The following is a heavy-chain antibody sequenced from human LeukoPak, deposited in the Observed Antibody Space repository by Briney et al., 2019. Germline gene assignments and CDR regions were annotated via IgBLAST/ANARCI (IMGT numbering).Heavy chain of an antibody. CDR2: ISAYNGNT. CDR1: GYTFTSYG. D-gene: IGHD1-26*01. CDR3: ARESGGIVGSPPDY. Sequence: ASVKVSCKASGYTFTSYGISWVRQAPGQGLEWMGWISAYNGNTNYAQKLQGRVTMTTDTSTSTAYMELRSLRSDDTAVYCCARESGGIVGSPPDYWGQGTLVTVSS. J-gene: IGHJ4*02. V-gene: IGHV1-18*01.